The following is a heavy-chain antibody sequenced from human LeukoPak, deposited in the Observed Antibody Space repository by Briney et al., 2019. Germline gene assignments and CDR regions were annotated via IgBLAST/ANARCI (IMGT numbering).Heavy chain of an antibody. V-gene: IGHV3-30*04. CDR1: GFTFSSYA. D-gene: IGHD3-22*01. CDR3: ARPYYYDSSGYPTIGGVYFDY. J-gene: IGHJ4*02. CDR2: ISFDGSNK. Sequence: GRSLRLSCAASGFTFSSYAMHWVRQAPGKGLEWVAVISFDGSNKYYADSVKGRFTISRDNSKNTLYLQMNSLRAEDTAVYYCARPYYYDSSGYPTIGGVYFDYWGQGTLVTVSS.